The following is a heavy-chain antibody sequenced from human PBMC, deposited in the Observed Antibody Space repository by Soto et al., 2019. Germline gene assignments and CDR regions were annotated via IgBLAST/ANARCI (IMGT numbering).Heavy chain of an antibody. D-gene: IGHD6-6*01. V-gene: IGHV4-34*01. J-gene: IGHJ4*02. CDR1: CGSFSGYY. CDR3: ARTSRLDC. CDR2: INASGST. Sequence: QVQLQQWGAGLLKPSETLSLTCAVYCGSFSGYYWSWIRQPPGKGLEWIGEINASGSTNYTPPLKTQATMSLDTPKNHFSLKLSSVTAADTAVYHCARTSRLDCWGQGTLVTVAS.